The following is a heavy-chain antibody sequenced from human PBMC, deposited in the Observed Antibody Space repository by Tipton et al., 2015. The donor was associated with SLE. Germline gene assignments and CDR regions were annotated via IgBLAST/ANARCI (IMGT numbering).Heavy chain of an antibody. D-gene: IGHD2-2*01. CDR2: IKQDGSEK. Sequence: SLRLSCAASGFTFSSYWMTWVRQAPGKGLEWVANIKQDGSEKYYVDSMKGRFTISRDNAKNSLYLQMNSLRAEDTAVYYCARRIAGSSTGGNFDYWGQGTLVTV. CDR1: GFTFSSYW. CDR3: ARRIAGSSTGGNFDY. V-gene: IGHV3-7*01. J-gene: IGHJ4*02.